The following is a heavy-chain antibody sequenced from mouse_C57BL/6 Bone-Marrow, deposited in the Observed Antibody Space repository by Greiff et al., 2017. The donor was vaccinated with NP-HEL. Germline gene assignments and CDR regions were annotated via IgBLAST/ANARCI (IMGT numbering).Heavy chain of an antibody. CDR2: IYPGDGDT. Sequence: VQLQESGAELVKPGASVKISCKASGYAFSSYWMNWVKQRPGKGLEWIGQIYPGDGDTNYNGKFKGKATLTADKSSSTAYMQLSSLTSEDSAVYFCARRGYYWYFDVWGTGTTVTVSS. V-gene: IGHV1-80*01. D-gene: IGHD2-2*01. CDR1: GYAFSSYW. J-gene: IGHJ1*03. CDR3: ARRGYYWYFDV.